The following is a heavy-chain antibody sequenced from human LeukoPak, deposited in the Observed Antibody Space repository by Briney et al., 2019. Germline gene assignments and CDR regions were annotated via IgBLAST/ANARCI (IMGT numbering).Heavy chain of an antibody. D-gene: IGHD6-13*01. CDR3: AKAAAAPGFDF. V-gene: IGHV3-23*01. Sequence: GGSLRLSCAASGFTYSSYALNWVRQAPGKGLEWVATVSGSGDRMYHADSVKGRFTISRDNSKNTIYLQMNSLRAEDTALYYCAKAAAAPGFDFWGQGTLVTVSS. CDR1: GFTYSSYA. J-gene: IGHJ4*02. CDR2: VSGSGDRM.